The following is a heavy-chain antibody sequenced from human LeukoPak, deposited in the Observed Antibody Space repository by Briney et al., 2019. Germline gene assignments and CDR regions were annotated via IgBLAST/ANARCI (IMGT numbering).Heavy chain of an antibody. Sequence: GGSLRLSCAASRFTFSSYSMNWVRQAPGKGLEWVSSISSSGVYIYYADSVKGRFTISRDNAKNSLYLQMNSLRADDTAVYYCARDRRLQLWSPAGFDYWGQGTLVTASS. D-gene: IGHD5-18*01. CDR1: RFTFSSYS. J-gene: IGHJ4*02. CDR2: ISSSGVYI. V-gene: IGHV3-21*01. CDR3: ARDRRLQLWSPAGFDY.